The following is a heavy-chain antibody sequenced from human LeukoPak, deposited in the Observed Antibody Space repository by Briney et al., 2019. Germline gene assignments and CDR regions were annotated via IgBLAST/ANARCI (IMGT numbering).Heavy chain of an antibody. CDR1: GITLSNYG. CDR2: IWHDGSNE. CDR3: AGDFHDSFDI. J-gene: IGHJ3*02. V-gene: IGHV3-33*08. Sequence: GGSLRLSCAVSGITLSNYGMSWVRQAPGKGPEWVALIWHDGSNENYADSVKGRFTVSRDNSKNTLYLQMNSLGVDDTAVYYCAGDFHDSFDIWGQGTMVIVSS.